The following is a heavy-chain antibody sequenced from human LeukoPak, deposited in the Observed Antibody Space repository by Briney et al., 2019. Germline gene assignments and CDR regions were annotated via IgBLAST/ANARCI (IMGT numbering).Heavy chain of an antibody. V-gene: IGHV3-20*04. CDR2: INWSGDMT. CDR1: GFTFDDYG. CDR3: ARGFRLEPDY. D-gene: IGHD1-1*01. Sequence: GGSLRLSCAASGFTFDDYGITWVRQAPGKGLEWVSGINWSGDMTGYADSVKGRFTISRDNVKKSVYLQMNSLRVEDTAFYYCARGFRLEPDYWGQGTLVTVSS. J-gene: IGHJ4*02.